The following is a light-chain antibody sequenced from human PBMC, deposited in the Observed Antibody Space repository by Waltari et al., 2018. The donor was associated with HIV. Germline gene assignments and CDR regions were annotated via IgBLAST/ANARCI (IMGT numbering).Light chain of an antibody. Sequence: IAMPQSPDTLPSSLELRATITVRSTEKILYSANNKNYLAWYQQKSGHTPKVLFYLASTRESGGRNRFSGSGSGTDFTLTSSSVQAEDVAVYYCQQYYSLPWTFGQGTKVEI. CDR3: QQYYSLPWT. J-gene: IGKJ1*01. CDR1: EKILYSANNKNY. V-gene: IGKV4-1*01. CDR2: LAS.